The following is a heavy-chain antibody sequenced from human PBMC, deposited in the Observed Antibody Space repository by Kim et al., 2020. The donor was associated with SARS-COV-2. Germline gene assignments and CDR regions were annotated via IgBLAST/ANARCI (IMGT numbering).Heavy chain of an antibody. D-gene: IGHD6-13*01. J-gene: IGHJ5*02. CDR2: ISYDGSNK. CDR3: ARDPGIAAAGTEWFDP. CDR1: GFTFSSYA. V-gene: IGHV3-30*04. Sequence: GGSLRLSCAASGFTFSSYAMHWVRQAPGKGLEWVAVISYDGSNKYYADSVKGRFTISRDNSKNTLYLQMNSLRAEDTAVYYCARDPGIAAAGTEWFDPWGQGTLVTVSS.